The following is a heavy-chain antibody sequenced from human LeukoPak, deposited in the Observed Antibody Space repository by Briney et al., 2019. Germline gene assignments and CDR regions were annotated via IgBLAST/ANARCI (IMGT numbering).Heavy chain of an antibody. CDR2: IHTSRST. J-gene: IGHJ4*02. Sequence: SETLSLTCTVSGGSFSYYYWSWIRQPPGKGLEWIGYIHTSRSTNYNPSLKSRVNISEDTSKIQFSLKLSSVTAADTAVYYCARGAAQNFDYWGQGTLVTVSS. CDR3: ARGAAQNFDY. CDR1: GGSFSYYY. D-gene: IGHD6-25*01. V-gene: IGHV4-4*09.